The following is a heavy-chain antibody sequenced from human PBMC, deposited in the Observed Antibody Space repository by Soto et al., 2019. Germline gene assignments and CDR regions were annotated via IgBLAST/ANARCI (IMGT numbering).Heavy chain of an antibody. V-gene: IGHV3-33*01. J-gene: IGHJ4*02. CDR2: IWYDGSTR. CDR3: VRGLRMLDS. Sequence: GGSLRLSCLASGFKFSDYTIHWVRQAPGKGLDWVAVIWYDGSTRYYGDAVKGRFTISRDNSQNTVSLQMDSLRVGDTAVYFCVRGLRMLDSWGPGTLVTVSS. CDR1: GFKFSDYT.